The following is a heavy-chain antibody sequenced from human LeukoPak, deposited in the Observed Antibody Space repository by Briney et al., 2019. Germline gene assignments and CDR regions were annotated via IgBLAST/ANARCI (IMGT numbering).Heavy chain of an antibody. CDR3: AREAHRYYDSSGFLYYFDY. CDR1: GGSISSYY. J-gene: IGHJ4*02. D-gene: IGHD3-22*01. V-gene: IGHV4-59*01. Sequence: SETLSLTCTVSGGSISSYYWSWIRQPPGKGLEWIGYIYYSGSTNYNPSLKSRVTISVDTSKNQFSLKLSSVTAADTAVYYCAREAHRYYDSSGFLYYFDYWGQGTLVTVSS. CDR2: IYYSGST.